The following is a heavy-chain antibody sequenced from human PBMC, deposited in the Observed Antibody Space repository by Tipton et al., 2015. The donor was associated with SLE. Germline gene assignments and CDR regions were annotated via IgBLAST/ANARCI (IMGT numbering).Heavy chain of an antibody. CDR1: GGSIISSSW. V-gene: IGHV4-4*02. Sequence: GLVKPSETLSLTCTVSGGSIISSSWWSWVRQPPGKGLEWIGDIYHSESPNYNPSLKSRVTISLDTSKNQFSLKLSSVTAADTAMYHCTRVPRYNWNYIADWGQGTLVSVSS. D-gene: IGHD1-7*01. CDR3: TRVPRYNWNYIAD. J-gene: IGHJ4*02. CDR2: IYHSESP.